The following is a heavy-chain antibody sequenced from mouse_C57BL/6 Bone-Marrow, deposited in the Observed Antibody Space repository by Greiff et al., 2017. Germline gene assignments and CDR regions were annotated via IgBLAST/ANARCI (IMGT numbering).Heavy chain of an antibody. Sequence: EVKLVESGGGLVKPGGSLQLSCAASGFTFSSYTMSWVRQTPEKRLEWVATISGGGGNTYYPDSVKGRFTISRDNAKNTLYLQMSILRSEDTALYYCARHGVNTTVVYFDYGRPGNTLPASS. V-gene: IGHV5-9*01. CDR3: ARHGVNTTVVYFDY. D-gene: IGHD1-1*01. J-gene: IGHJ2*01. CDR1: GFTFSSYT. CDR2: ISGGGGNT.